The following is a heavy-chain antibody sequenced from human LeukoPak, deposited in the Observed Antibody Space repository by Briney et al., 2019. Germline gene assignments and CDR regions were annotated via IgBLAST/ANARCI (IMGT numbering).Heavy chain of an antibody. D-gene: IGHD6-19*01. V-gene: IGHV3-30*03. J-gene: IGHJ6*02. CDR3: ARDEGSGWFYYYYGMDV. CDR2: ISYDGSNK. Sequence: GGSLRLSCAASGFTFSSYGMHWVRQAPGKGLEWVAVISYDGSNKYYADSVKGRFTISRDNAKNSLYLQMNSLRDEDTAVYYCARDEGSGWFYYYYGMDVWGQGTTVTVSS. CDR1: GFTFSSYG.